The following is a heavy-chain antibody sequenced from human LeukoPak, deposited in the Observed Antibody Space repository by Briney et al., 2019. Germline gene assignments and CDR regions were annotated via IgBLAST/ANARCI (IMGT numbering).Heavy chain of an antibody. CDR3: ARETNSPDAFDI. D-gene: IGHD4-23*01. V-gene: IGHV3-48*03. CDR2: ISSSGSTI. Sequence: PGGSLRLSCAASGFTFSSYEMNWVRQAPGKGLEWVSYISSSGSTIYYADSVKGRFTISRDNAKNSLYLQMNSLRAEDTAVYYCARETNSPDAFDIWGQGTMVTVSS. J-gene: IGHJ3*02. CDR1: GFTFSSYE.